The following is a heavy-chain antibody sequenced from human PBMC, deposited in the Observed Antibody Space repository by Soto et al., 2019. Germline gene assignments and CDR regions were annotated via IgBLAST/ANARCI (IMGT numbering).Heavy chain of an antibody. V-gene: IGHV1-18*01. J-gene: IGHJ6*02. CDR2: IRAYNGNT. CDR3: ARDSVVVVPAARRDYGMDV. Sequence: ASVKVSCKASGYTFTSYGISWVRQAPGQGLEWMGWIRAYNGNTNYAQKLQGRVTMTTDTSTSTAYMELRSLRSDDTAVYYCARDSVVVVPAARRDYGMDVWGQGTTVTVSS. CDR1: GYTFTSYG. D-gene: IGHD2-2*01.